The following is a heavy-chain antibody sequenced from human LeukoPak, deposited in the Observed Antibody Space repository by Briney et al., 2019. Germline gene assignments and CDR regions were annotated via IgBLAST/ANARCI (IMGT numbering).Heavy chain of an antibody. Sequence: SETLSLTCAVYGGSFSGYYWSWIRQPPGKGLEWIGEINHSGSTNYNPSLKSRVTISVDTSKNQFSLKLSSVAAADTAVYYCARVLFARSPSRPYYFGYWGQGTLVTVSS. CDR2: INHSGST. CDR1: GGSFSGYY. D-gene: IGHD1-26*01. J-gene: IGHJ4*02. CDR3: ARVLFARSPSRPYYFGY. V-gene: IGHV4-34*01.